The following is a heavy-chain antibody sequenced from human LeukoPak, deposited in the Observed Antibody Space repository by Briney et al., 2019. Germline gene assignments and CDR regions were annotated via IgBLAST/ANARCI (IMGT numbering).Heavy chain of an antibody. CDR1: GYTLTELS. CDR2: FDPEDGET. J-gene: IGHJ4*02. V-gene: IGHV1-24*01. CDR3: ATVLRGRTMWEQIEKSLDY. D-gene: IGHD1/OR15-1a*01. Sequence: ASVKVSCKVSGYTLTELSMHWVRQAPGKGLEWMGGFDPEDGETIYAQKFQGRVTMTEDTSTDTAYMELSSLRSEDTAVYYCATVLRGRTMWEQIEKSLDYWGQGTLVTVSS.